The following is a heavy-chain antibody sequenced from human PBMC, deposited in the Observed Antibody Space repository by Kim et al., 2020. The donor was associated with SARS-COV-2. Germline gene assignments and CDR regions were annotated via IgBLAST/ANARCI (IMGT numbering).Heavy chain of an antibody. CDR2: INHSGST. CDR1: GGSFSGYY. J-gene: IGHJ4*02. Sequence: SETLSLTCAVYGGSFSGYYWSWIRQPPGKGLEWIGEINHSGSTNYNPSLKSRVTISVDTSKNQFSLKLSSVTAADTAVYYCARGGDTADLDYWGQGTLVTVSS. CDR3: ARGGDTADLDY. V-gene: IGHV4-34*01. D-gene: IGHD5-18*01.